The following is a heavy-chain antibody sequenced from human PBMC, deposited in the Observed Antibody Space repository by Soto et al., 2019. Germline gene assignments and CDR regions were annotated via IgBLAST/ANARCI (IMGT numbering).Heavy chain of an antibody. CDR3: ARGQHGLAH. CDR1: GFTFSSYA. Sequence: QVQLLESGGGVVQPGRSLRLSCAASGFTFSSYAMHWVRQPPGKGLEWVAVVSNDGRNKFYADSVRGRFTISRDNSKNTVYLEMDSLRVEDTAVFYCARGQHGLAHWGQGSLVLVSP. CDR2: VSNDGRNK. J-gene: IGHJ4*02. V-gene: IGHV3-30-3*01. D-gene: IGHD2-8*01.